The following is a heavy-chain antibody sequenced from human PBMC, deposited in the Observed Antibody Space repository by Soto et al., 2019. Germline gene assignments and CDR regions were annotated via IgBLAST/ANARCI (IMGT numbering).Heavy chain of an antibody. Sequence: PGGSLRLSCAASGFTVSSNYMSWVSKAPGKGLEWVSFIYSGGDTYYADSVKGRFTISRDNSKNTLYLQMNSLRVEDTAFYYCAGDCSGGSCYPALGAWGQGTLVTVSS. D-gene: IGHD2-15*01. CDR3: AGDCSGGSCYPALGA. CDR2: IYSGGDT. CDR1: GFTVSSNY. V-gene: IGHV3-53*01. J-gene: IGHJ5*02.